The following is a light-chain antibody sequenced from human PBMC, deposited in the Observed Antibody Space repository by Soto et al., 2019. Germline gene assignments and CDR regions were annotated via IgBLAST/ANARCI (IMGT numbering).Light chain of an antibody. CDR3: QQYNGYLWT. Sequence: DIQMTQSPSTLSASVGDRVTITCRASQSISSWLAWYQQKPGRAPKLLIYKASSLESGVPSRFSGSGSGTEFTLTISSLQPDDFATYYCQQYNGYLWTFGQGTKVEIQ. CDR2: KAS. V-gene: IGKV1-5*03. J-gene: IGKJ1*01. CDR1: QSISSW.